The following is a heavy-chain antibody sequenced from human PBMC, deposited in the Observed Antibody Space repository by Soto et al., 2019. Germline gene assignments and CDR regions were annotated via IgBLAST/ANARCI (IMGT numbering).Heavy chain of an antibody. V-gene: IGHV3-30-3*01. Sequence: QVQLVESGGGVVQPGRSLRLSCAASGFTFSSYAMHWVRQAPGKGLEWVAVISYDGSNKYYADSVKGRFTISRDNSKTRYRHMHSLRAEDTAVYYCVRDKSPYSSGWHNRHFDYWGQGTLVTVSS. CDR3: VRDKSPYSSGWHNRHFDY. D-gene: IGHD6-25*01. J-gene: IGHJ4*02. CDR1: GFTFSSYA. CDR2: ISYDGSNK.